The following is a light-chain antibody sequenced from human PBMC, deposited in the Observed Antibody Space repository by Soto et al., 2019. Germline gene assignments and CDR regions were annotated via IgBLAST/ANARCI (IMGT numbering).Light chain of an antibody. CDR3: ISYTDRQSYL. J-gene: IGLJ1*01. CDR1: SSDIGSYDH. V-gene: IGLV2-14*03. Sequence: SSDIGSYDHVAWYQQFPGKSPKLMIYAVSDRPSGVSDRFSGSKSGITASLTISGLQTEDEADYYCISYTDRQSYLFGTGTKVTVL. CDR2: AVS.